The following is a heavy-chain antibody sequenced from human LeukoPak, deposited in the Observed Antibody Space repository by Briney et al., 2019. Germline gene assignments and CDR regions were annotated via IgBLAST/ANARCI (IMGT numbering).Heavy chain of an antibody. D-gene: IGHD3-16*01. CDR1: GGSFSGYY. Sequence: SETLSLTCAVYGGSFSGYYWSWIRQPPGKGLEWIGEINHSGSTNYNPSLMSRVTISVDTSKNQFSLKLSSVTAADTAVYYCARGGLYRVWFDYWGQGTLVTVSS. CDR3: ARGGLYRVWFDY. J-gene: IGHJ4*02. V-gene: IGHV4-34*01. CDR2: INHSGST.